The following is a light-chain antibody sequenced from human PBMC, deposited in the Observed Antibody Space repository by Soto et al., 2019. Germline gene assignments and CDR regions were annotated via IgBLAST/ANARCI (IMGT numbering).Light chain of an antibody. CDR2: SNN. CDR1: SSNIGSNT. CDR3: AAWDDSLNGYV. Sequence: QSVLTQPPSASGTPGQRVTISCSGSSSNIGSNTVNWYQQLPGTAPKCLIYSNNQRPSGVPDRFSGSKSGPSASLAISGLQSEDEADYYCAAWDDSLNGYVFGTGTKVTVL. J-gene: IGLJ1*01. V-gene: IGLV1-44*01.